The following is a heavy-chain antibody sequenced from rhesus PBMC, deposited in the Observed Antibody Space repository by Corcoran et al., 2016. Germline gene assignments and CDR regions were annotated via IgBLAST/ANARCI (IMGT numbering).Heavy chain of an antibody. CDR1: GFTFSDYS. CDR2: IIKKTNGGTE. J-gene: IGHJ4*01. V-gene: IGHV3-116*02. D-gene: IGHD1-26*01. Sequence: EVRLVESGGGLVQPGGSLRLSCAASGFTFSDYSISWVRQAPGKGPGWVGFIIKKTNGGTEEDAATVKGRFTSARNDSKNSASLQMNSRKTEDTAVYYGAKLDETTYDFDSWGQGVLVTVSS. CDR3: AKLDETTYDFDS.